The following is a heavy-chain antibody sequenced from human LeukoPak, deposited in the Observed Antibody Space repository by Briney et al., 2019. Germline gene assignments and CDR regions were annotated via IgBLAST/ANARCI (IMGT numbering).Heavy chain of an antibody. CDR3: ARRPWGLVSFDY. Sequence: PSETLSLTCTVSGGSISSGDYYWSWIRQPPGKGQEWIGYIYYSGSTYYNPSLKSRVTISVDTSKNQFSLKLSSVTAADTAVYYCARRPWGLVSFDYWGQGTLVTVSS. V-gene: IGHV4-30-4*01. J-gene: IGHJ4*02. CDR2: IYYSGST. CDR1: GGSISSGDYY. D-gene: IGHD3-16*01.